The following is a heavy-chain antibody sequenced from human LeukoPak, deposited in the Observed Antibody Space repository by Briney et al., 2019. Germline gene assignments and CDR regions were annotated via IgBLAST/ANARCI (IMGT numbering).Heavy chain of an antibody. Sequence: ASVKVSCKASGYTFTSYGISWVRQAPGQGLEWMGWINAGNGNTKYSQKFQGRVTITRDTSASTAYMELSSLRSEDTAVYYCARDFSSSWLYYYYYYGMDAWGQGTTVTVSS. CDR2: INAGNGNT. V-gene: IGHV1-3*01. CDR3: ARDFSSSWLYYYYYYGMDA. J-gene: IGHJ6*02. D-gene: IGHD6-13*01. CDR1: GYTFTSYG.